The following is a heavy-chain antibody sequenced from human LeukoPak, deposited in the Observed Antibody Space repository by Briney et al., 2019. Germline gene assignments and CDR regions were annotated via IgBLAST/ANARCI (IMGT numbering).Heavy chain of an antibody. Sequence: GGSLRLSCAASGFTFSTYSMNWVRQAPGKGLEWVSSITSSSTYIYYADSVKGRFAISRDNAKNSLYLQMNSLSAEDTAVYYCARDSSIQSLDPWGQGTLVTVSS. D-gene: IGHD2-2*01. CDR1: GFTFSTYS. CDR3: ARDSSIQSLDP. CDR2: ITSSSTYI. J-gene: IGHJ5*02. V-gene: IGHV3-21*01.